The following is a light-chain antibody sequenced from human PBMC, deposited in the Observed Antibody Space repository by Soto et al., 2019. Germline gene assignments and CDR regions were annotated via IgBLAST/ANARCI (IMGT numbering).Light chain of an antibody. Sequence: QSVLTQPASMSGSPGQSITLSCTLTSSDIGHNDFVSWYRHHPGKAPRLVIYEVNKRPAGISNRFSGSKSGNTASLTISGLQADDEAEYYCSSHTSINALLFGRGTKLTVL. CDR1: SSDIGHNDF. J-gene: IGLJ2*01. V-gene: IGLV2-14*01. CDR2: EVN. CDR3: SSHTSINALL.